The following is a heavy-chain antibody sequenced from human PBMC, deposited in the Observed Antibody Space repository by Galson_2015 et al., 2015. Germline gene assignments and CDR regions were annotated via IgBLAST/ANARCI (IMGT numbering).Heavy chain of an antibody. CDR1: GFTFSSYG. CDR2: ISYDGSNK. J-gene: IGHJ3*02. Sequence: SLRLSCAASGFTFSSYGMHWVRQAPGKGLEWVAVISYDGSNKYYADSVKGRFTISRDNSKNTLYLQMNSLRAEDTAVYYCAKDYYYDSSGYYHDAFDIWGQGTMATVSS. D-gene: IGHD3-22*01. V-gene: IGHV3-30*18. CDR3: AKDYYYDSSGYYHDAFDI.